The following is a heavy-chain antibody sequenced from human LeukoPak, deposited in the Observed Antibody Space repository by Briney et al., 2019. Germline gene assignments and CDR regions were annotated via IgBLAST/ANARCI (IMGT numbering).Heavy chain of an antibody. CDR3: ARGAHYYYDSSGYSYGDDY. CDR2: ISSSSSYI. J-gene: IGHJ4*02. CDR1: GFTFSSYF. Sequence: PGGSLRLSCAASGFTFSSYFMNWVRQAPGKGLEWVSSISSSSSYIYYADSVKGRFTISRDNAKNSLYLQMNSLRAEDTAVYYCARGAHYYYDSSGYSYGDDYWGQGTLVTVSS. V-gene: IGHV3-21*01. D-gene: IGHD3-22*01.